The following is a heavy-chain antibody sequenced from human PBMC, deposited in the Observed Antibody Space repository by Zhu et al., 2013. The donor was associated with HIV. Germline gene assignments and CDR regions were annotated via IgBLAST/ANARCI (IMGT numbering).Heavy chain of an antibody. D-gene: IGHD3-10*01. J-gene: IGHJ5*02. Sequence: QVQLQESGPGLVKPSETLSLTCTVSGYSISSGYYWSWIRQPPGKGLEWIGEINHSGSTNYNPSLKSRVTISVDTSKNQFSLKLSSVTAADTAVYYCARIPRTHYYGSGSSKSGWFDPWGQGTLVTVSS. CDR2: INHSGST. CDR1: GYSISSGYY. CDR3: ARIPRTHYYGSGSSKSGWFDP. V-gene: IGHV4-38-2*02.